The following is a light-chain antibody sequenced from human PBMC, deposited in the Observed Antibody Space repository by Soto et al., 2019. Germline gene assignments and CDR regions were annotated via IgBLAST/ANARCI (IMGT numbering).Light chain of an antibody. CDR2: DAS. V-gene: IGKV1-33*01. CDR3: QQYENLPLT. CDR1: HDISNH. J-gene: IGKJ4*01. Sequence: DIQMTQSPSSLSASVGDRVTITCQASHDISNHLNWYQQKPGKAPKLLIYDASNLETGVTSRFSGSGSGTDFTFTISSLQPVDIATYYCQQYENLPLTFGGGTKVEIK.